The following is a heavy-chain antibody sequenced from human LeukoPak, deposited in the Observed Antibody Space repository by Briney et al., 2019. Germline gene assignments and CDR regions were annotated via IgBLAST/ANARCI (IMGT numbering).Heavy chain of an antibody. CDR1: GFSLDDYA. CDR2: ISWNSDTV. CDR3: AKGLSIDVSGEVDY. Sequence: QPGGSLRLSCAASGFSLDDYAMHWVRQAPGKGLEWVSGISWNSDTVGYADSVKGRFTISRDNAENSLYLQMNSLRVEDTALYYCAKGLSIDVSGEVDYWGQGTLVTVSS. D-gene: IGHD6-19*01. V-gene: IGHV3-9*01. J-gene: IGHJ4*02.